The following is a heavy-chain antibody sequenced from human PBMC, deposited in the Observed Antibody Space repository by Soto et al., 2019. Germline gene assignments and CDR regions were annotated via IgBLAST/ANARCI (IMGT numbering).Heavy chain of an antibody. CDR2: IYYSGST. J-gene: IGHJ3*02. V-gene: IGHV4-30-4*01. CDR3: ARTDIVVVVAATPDAFDI. Sequence: QVQLQESGPGLVKPSQTLSLTCTVSGGSISSGDYYWSWIRQPPGKGLEWIGYIYYSGSTYYNQSLTSRVTISVDTSKNQSSLKLSSVTAADTAVYYCARTDIVVVVAATPDAFDIWGQGTMVTVSS. CDR1: GGSISSGDYY. D-gene: IGHD2-15*01.